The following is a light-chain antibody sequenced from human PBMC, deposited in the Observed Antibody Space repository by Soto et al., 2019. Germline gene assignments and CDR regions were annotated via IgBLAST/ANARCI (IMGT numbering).Light chain of an antibody. CDR1: SSDVGNYNY. V-gene: IGLV2-14*03. CDR2: DVS. J-gene: IGLJ2*01. Sequence: QSALTQPASVSGSPGQSITISCTGTSSDVGNYNYVSWYQQPPGKAPKLMIYDVSNRPSGVSNRFSGSKSGNTASLTISGLQAEDEADYYCSSYTSSSTLDVVFGGGTKLTVL. CDR3: SSYTSSSTLDVV.